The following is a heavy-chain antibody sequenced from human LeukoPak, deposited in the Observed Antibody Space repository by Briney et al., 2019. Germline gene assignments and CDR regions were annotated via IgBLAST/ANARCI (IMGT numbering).Heavy chain of an antibody. CDR3: ARDHNYAFDN. CDR1: GFPFIEYS. CDR2: IGISSGNT. Sequence: PGGSLRLSCTASGFPFIEYSMNWVRQAPGKGLEWISYIGISSGNTKYADSVKGRFTISADNAKNSLYLQMNSLRVEDTAVYYCARDHNYAFDNWGQETLVSVSS. V-gene: IGHV3-48*04. J-gene: IGHJ4*02. D-gene: IGHD5-18*01.